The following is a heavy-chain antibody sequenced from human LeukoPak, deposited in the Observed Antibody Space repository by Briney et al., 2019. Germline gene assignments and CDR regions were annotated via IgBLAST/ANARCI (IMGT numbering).Heavy chain of an antibody. J-gene: IGHJ4*02. Sequence: SETLSLTCSVSGSSINSYYWSWIRQPPGKGLEWIGYIYSNGKTNYNPSLKSRVTISVEMSKNQFSLELTCVTAADTAVYYCARREGVVTHFEYWGQGTLVTVSS. CDR1: GSSINSYY. CDR3: ARREGVVTHFEY. CDR2: IYSNGKT. D-gene: IGHD2-15*01. V-gene: IGHV4-59*08.